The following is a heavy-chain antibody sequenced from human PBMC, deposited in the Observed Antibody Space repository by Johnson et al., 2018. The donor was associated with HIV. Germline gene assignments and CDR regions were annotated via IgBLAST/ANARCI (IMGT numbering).Heavy chain of an antibody. J-gene: IGHJ3*02. CDR1: GFTFSNAW. CDR2: IKSKTDGGTT. CDR3: ARESGHAFDI. V-gene: IGHV3-15*01. Sequence: VQLVESGGGLVKPGGSLRLSCAASGFTFSNAWMSWVRQAPGKGLEWVGRIKSKTDGGTTDYAAPVKGRFTISRDDSKNTLYLQMNSLRAEDTAVYYCARESGHAFDIWGQGTVVTVSS. D-gene: IGHD3-3*01.